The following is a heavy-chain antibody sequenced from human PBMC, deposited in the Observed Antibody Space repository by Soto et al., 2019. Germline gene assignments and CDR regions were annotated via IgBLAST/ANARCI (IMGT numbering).Heavy chain of an antibody. J-gene: IGHJ4*02. D-gene: IGHD3-3*01. V-gene: IGHV3-9*01. CDR3: AKGARFTIFGVVISRRFDY. CDR2: ISWNSGSI. Sequence: GGSLRLSCAASGFTFDDYSMHWVRQAPGKGLEWVSGISWNSGSIGYADSVKGRFTISRDNAKNSLYLQMNSLRAEDTALYYCAKGARFTIFGVVISRRFDYWGQGTLVTVSS. CDR1: GFTFDDYS.